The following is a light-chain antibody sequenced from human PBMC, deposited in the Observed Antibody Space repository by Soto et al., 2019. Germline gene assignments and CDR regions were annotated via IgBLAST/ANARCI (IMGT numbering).Light chain of an antibody. J-gene: IGKJ1*01. CDR1: QGIGND. CDR3: QQDFDYPWT. V-gene: IGKV1-6*01. CDR2: AAS. Sequence: AIQMTQSPSSLSVSAGDRVTITCRASQGIGNDLAWFQQKPGKATNLLIYAASGLQSGVPSRFSGSGSGTDFTLTISSLEPEDFATYYCQQDFDYPWTFGQGTKVEIK.